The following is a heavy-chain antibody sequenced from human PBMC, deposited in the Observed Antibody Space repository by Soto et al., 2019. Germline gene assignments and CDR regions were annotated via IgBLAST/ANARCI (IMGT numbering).Heavy chain of an antibody. CDR1: GFTFSSYE. CDR2: ISSSGSTI. CDR3: ARAWDYYDSSGYYYRNWFDP. J-gene: IGHJ5*02. D-gene: IGHD3-22*01. V-gene: IGHV3-48*03. Sequence: PGGSLRLSCAASGFTFSSYEMNWVRQAPGKGLEWVSYISSSGSTIYYADSVKGRFTISRDNAKNSLYLQMNSLRAEDTAVYYCARAWDYYDSSGYYYRNWFDPWGQGTLVTVSS.